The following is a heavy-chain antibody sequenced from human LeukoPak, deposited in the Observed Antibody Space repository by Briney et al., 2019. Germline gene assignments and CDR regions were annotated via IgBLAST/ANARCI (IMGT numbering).Heavy chain of an antibody. J-gene: IGHJ6*02. CDR3: AKQAWDCSSTSCRKEGYYYYGMDV. D-gene: IGHD2-2*01. V-gene: IGHV3-30*18. CDR1: GFTFSSYG. Sequence: PGRSLRLSCAASGFTFSSYGMHWVRQAPGKGLEWVAVISYDGSNKYYADSVKGRFTISRDNSKNTLYLQMNSLRAEDTAVYYCAKQAWDCSSTSCRKEGYYYYGMDVWGQGTTVTVSS. CDR2: ISYDGSNK.